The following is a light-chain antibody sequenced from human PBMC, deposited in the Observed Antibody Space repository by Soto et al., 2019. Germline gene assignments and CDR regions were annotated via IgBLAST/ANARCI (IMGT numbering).Light chain of an antibody. CDR1: QSLCNN. Sequence: EIVMTQSPATLSVSPGERATLSCRASQSLCNNLDWYQHKPGQAPRLLIYDASTRDTGIPARFSGSGSGTEFTLTISSLQSEDFAVYYCQQYNKWPPFTFGGGTKVEIK. CDR3: QQYNKWPPFT. CDR2: DAS. V-gene: IGKV3-15*01. J-gene: IGKJ4*01.